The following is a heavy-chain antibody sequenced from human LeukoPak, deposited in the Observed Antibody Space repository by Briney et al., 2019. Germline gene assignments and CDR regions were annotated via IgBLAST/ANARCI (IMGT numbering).Heavy chain of an antibody. CDR2: IYHSGST. J-gene: IGHJ5*02. D-gene: IGHD6-19*01. CDR1: RFTFNSYAM. V-gene: IGHV4-4*02. CDR3: ARRGSGWYGWFDP. Sequence: PGGSLRLSCAASRFTFNSYAMSWVRQPPGKGLEWIGEIYHSGSTNYNPSLKSRVTISVDKSKNQFSLKLSSVTAADTAVYYCARRGSGWYGWFDPWGQGTLVTVSS.